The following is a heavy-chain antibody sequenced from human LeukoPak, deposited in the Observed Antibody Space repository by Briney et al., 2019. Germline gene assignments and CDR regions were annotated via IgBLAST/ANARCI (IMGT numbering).Heavy chain of an antibody. CDR1: GYTFTSYA. D-gene: IGHD6-19*01. CDR3: ATWGYSSGWYLFDY. Sequence: ASVKVSCKAPGYTFTSYAMHWVRQAPGQRLEWMGWINAGNGNTKYSQKFQGRVTITRDTSASTAYMELSSLRSEDTAVYYCATWGYSSGWYLFDYWGQGTLVAVSS. V-gene: IGHV1-3*01. CDR2: INAGNGNT. J-gene: IGHJ4*02.